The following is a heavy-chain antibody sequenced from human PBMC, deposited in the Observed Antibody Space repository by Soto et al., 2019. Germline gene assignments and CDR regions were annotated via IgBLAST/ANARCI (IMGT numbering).Heavy chain of an antibody. CDR2: INPNSGGT. CDR3: ATSPIVVVPAAILLDCYYYGMDV. CDR1: GYTFTGYY. D-gene: IGHD2-2*02. V-gene: IGHV1-2*02. J-gene: IGHJ6*02. Sequence: QVQLVQSGAEVKKPGASVKVSCKASGYTFTGYYMHWVRQAPGQGLEWMGWINPNSGGTNYAQKFKGRVTMTRYTSISTAYMELSSLRSDDTAVYYCATSPIVVVPAAILLDCYYYGMDVWGQGTTVTVSS.